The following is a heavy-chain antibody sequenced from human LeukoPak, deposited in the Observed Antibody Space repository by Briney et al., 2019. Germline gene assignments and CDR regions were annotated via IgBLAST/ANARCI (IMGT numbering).Heavy chain of an antibody. V-gene: IGHV3-30*02. Sequence: GGSLRVSCAASGFTFSSYAMHWVRQAPGKGLEWVAAIGKDGTDKYYADSVKGRFTISRDNSKNALYLQMNSLRPEDTAVYYCAKREYCSGGSCYHFDYWGQETRVTVSS. J-gene: IGHJ4*02. CDR3: AKREYCSGGSCYHFDY. CDR2: IGKDGTDK. D-gene: IGHD2-15*01. CDR1: GFTFSSYA.